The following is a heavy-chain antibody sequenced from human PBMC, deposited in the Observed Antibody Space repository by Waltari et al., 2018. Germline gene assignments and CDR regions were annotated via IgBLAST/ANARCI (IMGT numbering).Heavy chain of an antibody. Sequence: QVQLVQSGSELKKPGASVKVSCKASGYIFSNYAMHWVRQAHGQGLEWMGWINTNTGNPTYAQGFTGRFVFSLDTSVSTAYLQISSLKAEDTSVYYCAKGIQLWGRGSWYFDDWGQGTLVTVSS. D-gene: IGHD5-18*01. V-gene: IGHV7-4-1*02. J-gene: IGHJ4*02. CDR3: AKGIQLWGRGSWYFDD. CDR1: GYIFSNYA. CDR2: INTNTGNP.